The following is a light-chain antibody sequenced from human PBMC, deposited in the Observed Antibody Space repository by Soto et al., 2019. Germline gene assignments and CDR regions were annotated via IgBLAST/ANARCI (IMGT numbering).Light chain of an antibody. CDR1: ETITRY. CDR2: CAS. Sequence: DIQMPQSPSSLSASIGETVIISCRASETITRYLNWYQSKPGKAPRLLISCASSLQSGVPSRFRGSYSETDFTLTIRSLQPEDFANYYCQQSYSNPLTFGGGTKVEMK. CDR3: QQSYSNPLT. V-gene: IGKV1-39*01. J-gene: IGKJ4*01.